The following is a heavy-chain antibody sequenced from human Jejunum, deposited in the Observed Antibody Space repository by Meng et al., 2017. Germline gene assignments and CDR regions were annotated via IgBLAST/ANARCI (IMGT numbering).Heavy chain of an antibody. Sequence: QGQLQGSGPGLVRPSETLSLICAVSGGSVSSSGYQWGWIRQPPGKGLEWIGYASTNYNPSLKSRVTISVDTSKNQFSLKLTSVTAADTAGYYCARDHWGSLDYWGQGVLVTVSS. CDR1: GGSVSSSGYQ. D-gene: IGHD7-27*01. CDR3: ARDHWGSLDY. CDR2: AST. J-gene: IGHJ4*02. V-gene: IGHV4-61*08.